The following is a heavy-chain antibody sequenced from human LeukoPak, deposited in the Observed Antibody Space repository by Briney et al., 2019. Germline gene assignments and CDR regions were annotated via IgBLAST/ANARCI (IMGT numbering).Heavy chain of an antibody. CDR1: GDSVSRNNAA. D-gene: IGHD1-26*01. V-gene: IGHV6-1*01. J-gene: IGHJ4*02. Sequence: SQTLTLPCAISGDSVSRNNAAWNWSRQSPSRGLEWLGRTYYRSKWYNDYAVSVKSRITINPDTSKNQFSLQLNSVTPEDTAVYYCARDRVGAAYYFDYWGQGTLVTVSS. CDR3: ARDRVGAAYYFDY. CDR2: TYYRSKWYN.